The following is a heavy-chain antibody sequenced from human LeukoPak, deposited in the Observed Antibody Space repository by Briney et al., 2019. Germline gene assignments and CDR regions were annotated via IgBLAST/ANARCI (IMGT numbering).Heavy chain of an antibody. D-gene: IGHD3-16*01. CDR3: ARGDSDYVWGSSDY. CDR1: GYTFTSFD. J-gene: IGHJ4*02. Sequence: ASVKVSCKASGYTFTSFDFNWVRQAPGQGLEWMGWMNSNNGNTGYAQKFQGRVTMTRSTSISTAYMELSSLRSEDTAVYYCARGDSDYVWGSSDYWGQGTLVTVSS. V-gene: IGHV1-8*01. CDR2: MNSNNGNT.